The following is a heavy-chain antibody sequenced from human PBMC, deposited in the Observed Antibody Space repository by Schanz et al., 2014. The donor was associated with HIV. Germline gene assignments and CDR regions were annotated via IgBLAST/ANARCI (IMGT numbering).Heavy chain of an antibody. J-gene: IGHJ4*02. CDR3: ARWRSGAPYN. CDR1: GFTFNSYG. CDR2: SKNKANGYIT. V-gene: IGHV3-72*01. D-gene: IGHD3-10*01. Sequence: EVQLLESGGGLVQPGGSLRLSCAASGFTFNSYGMHWVRQAPGKGLEWVGRSKNKANGYITEYTASVKGRFTISRDDSRNSLYLQMNSLKTEDTAVYFCARWRSGAPYNWGQGTLVTVSS.